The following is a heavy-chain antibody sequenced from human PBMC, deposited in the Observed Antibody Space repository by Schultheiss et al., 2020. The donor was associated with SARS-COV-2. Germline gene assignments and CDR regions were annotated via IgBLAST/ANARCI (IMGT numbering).Heavy chain of an antibody. V-gene: IGHV3-30*03. CDR3: ARGREGGSYDY. D-gene: IGHD1-26*01. CDR1: GFTVSSNY. CDR2: ISYDGNNE. Sequence: GESLKISCAASGFTVSSNYMSWVRQAPGKGLEWVAVISYDGNNEYYADSVKGRFTISRDNSKNTLYLQINSLRVDDTAVYYCARGREGGSYDYWGQGTLVTVSS. J-gene: IGHJ4*02.